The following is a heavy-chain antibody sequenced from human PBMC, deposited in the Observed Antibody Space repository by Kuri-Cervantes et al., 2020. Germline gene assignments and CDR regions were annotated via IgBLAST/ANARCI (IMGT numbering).Heavy chain of an antibody. D-gene: IGHD1-26*01. CDR2: ISYDGSNK. CDR3: AKTSYLYYYYMDV. Sequence: LSLTCAASGFTFSNYAMHWVRQAPGKGLEWVAIISYDGSNKYYADSVKGRFTISRDNSKNTLYLQMNSLRAEDTAVYYCAKTSYLYYYYMDVWGKGTTVTVSS. V-gene: IGHV3-30-3*02. CDR1: GFTFSNYA. J-gene: IGHJ6*03.